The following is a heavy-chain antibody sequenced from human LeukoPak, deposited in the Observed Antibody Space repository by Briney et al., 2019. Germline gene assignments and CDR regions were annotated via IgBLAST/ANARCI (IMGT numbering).Heavy chain of an antibody. CDR1: GGSFSDYY. Sequence: PSETLSLTCAIYGGSFSDYYWSWIRQPPGKGLEWIGEINHSGSSNYNPSLTSRVNMSIDTSKNQFSLKLSSVTAADTAVYYCARGPPRDFGTSGFYYNYWGQGTRVAVSS. J-gene: IGHJ4*02. D-gene: IGHD3-22*01. CDR3: ARGPPRDFGTSGFYYNY. CDR2: INHSGSS. V-gene: IGHV4-34*01.